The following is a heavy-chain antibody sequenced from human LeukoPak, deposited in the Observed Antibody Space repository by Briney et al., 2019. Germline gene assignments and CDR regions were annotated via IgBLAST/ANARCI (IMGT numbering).Heavy chain of an antibody. CDR3: ARGLAGYSSGWRRPYFDY. J-gene: IGHJ4*02. V-gene: IGHV4-38-2*02. CDR2: INHSGST. Sequence: PSETLSLTRTVSGYSTSSGYYWGRIRPPPGKGLEWIGEINHSGSTNYNPSLKSRVTISVDTSKTQFSLKLSSVTAADTAVYYCARGLAGYSSGWRRPYFDYWGQGTLVTVSS. D-gene: IGHD6-19*01. CDR1: GYSTSSGYY.